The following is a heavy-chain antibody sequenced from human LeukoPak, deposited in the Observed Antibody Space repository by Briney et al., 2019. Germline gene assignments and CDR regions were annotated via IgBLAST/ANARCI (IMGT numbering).Heavy chain of an antibody. J-gene: IGHJ6*02. CDR3: ARLRYCSSTSCYAGDYYYYGMDV. D-gene: IGHD2-2*01. CDR1: GFSFSTYW. Sequence: GGSLRLSCAASGFSFSTYWMHWVRQAPGKGLVWVSRINSDGSIINYADSVKGRFTISRDNAKNTLYLQMNSLRAEDTAVYYCARLRYCSSTSCYAGDYYYYGMDVWGQGTTVTVSS. V-gene: IGHV3-74*01. CDR2: INSDGSII.